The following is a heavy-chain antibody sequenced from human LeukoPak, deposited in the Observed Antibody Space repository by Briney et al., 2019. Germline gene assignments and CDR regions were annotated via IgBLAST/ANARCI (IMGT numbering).Heavy chain of an antibody. Sequence: GGSLRLSCVASGFTLDDYDMHWVRQAPGKGLEWVAFINWNGDNSHYADSVKGRFTISRDNSKNSLFLQMSGLRIEDTALYYCATNYNYWGRGTLVTVSS. CDR1: GFTLDDYD. V-gene: IGHV3-43*01. CDR2: INWNGDNS. J-gene: IGHJ4*02. CDR3: ATNYNY.